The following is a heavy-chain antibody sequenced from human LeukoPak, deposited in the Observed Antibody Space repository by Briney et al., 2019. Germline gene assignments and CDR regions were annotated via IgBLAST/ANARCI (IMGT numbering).Heavy chain of an antibody. CDR3: ARVGGSGSYQDY. V-gene: IGHV4-34*01. J-gene: IGHJ4*02. Sequence: SETLSLTCAVYGGSFSGYYWSWIRQPPGKGLEWIGEINHSGSTNYNPSLKSRVTISVDTSKNQFSLKLSSVTAADTAVYYCARVGGSGSYQDYWGQGTLVTVSS. D-gene: IGHD3-10*01. CDR1: GGSFSGYY. CDR2: INHSGST.